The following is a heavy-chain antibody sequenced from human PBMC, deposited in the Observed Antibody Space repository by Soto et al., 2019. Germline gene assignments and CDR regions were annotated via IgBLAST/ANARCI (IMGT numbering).Heavy chain of an antibody. CDR1: GYTFTGYY. V-gene: IGHV1-2*04. CDR3: AREMGIAAAGTDYYYGMDV. D-gene: IGHD6-13*01. CDR2: INPNSGGT. J-gene: IGHJ6*04. Sequence: ASVKVSCKASGYTFTGYYMHWVRQAPGQGLEWMGWINPNSGGTNYAQKFQGWVTMTRDTSISTAYMELSRLRSDDTAVYYCAREMGIAAAGTDYYYGMDVWGTGITVTVSS.